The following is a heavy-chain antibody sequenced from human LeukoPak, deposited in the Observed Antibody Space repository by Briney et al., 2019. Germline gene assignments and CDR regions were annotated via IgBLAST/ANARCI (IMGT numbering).Heavy chain of an antibody. CDR3: AKDPDYYDSSGYYGLGAFDI. V-gene: IGHV3-30*02. Sequence: GGSLRLSCAAYGFTFSSYGMHWVRQAPGKGLEWVAFKRYDGSNKYYADSVKGRVTISRDNSKNTLYLQMNSLRAEDTAVYYCAKDPDYYDSSGYYGLGAFDIWGQGTMVTVSS. CDR1: GFTFSSYG. D-gene: IGHD3-22*01. CDR2: KRYDGSNK. J-gene: IGHJ3*02.